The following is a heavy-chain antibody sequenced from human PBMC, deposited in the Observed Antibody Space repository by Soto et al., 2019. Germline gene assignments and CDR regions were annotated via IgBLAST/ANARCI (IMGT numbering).Heavy chain of an antibody. J-gene: IGHJ1*01. D-gene: IGHD1-7*01. CDR1: GGSVSGSSHY. V-gene: IGHV4-61*01. CDR2: IDSSGNA. Sequence: QVQLQESGPGLVKPSETLSLTCSVSGGSVSGSSHYWNWIRQTPGKGLEWIGYIDSSGNANYSPSHKSRVTISVDTSKTQFSLKLSSVTAADTALYYCARGGTSTRRAVAGYFHYWGQGTQVIVSS. CDR3: ARGGTSTRRAVAGYFHY.